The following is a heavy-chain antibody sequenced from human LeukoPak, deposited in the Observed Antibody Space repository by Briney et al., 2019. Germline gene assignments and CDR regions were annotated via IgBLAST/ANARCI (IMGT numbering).Heavy chain of an antibody. D-gene: IGHD3-22*01. J-gene: IGHJ4*02. CDR3: ARDAVRYDSSGYSDY. Sequence: GGSLRLSCPASGFTFSSYAMHWVRQAPGKGLEWVAVISYDGSNKYYADSVKGRFTISRDNSKNTLYLQMNSLRAEDTAVYYCARDAVRYDSSGYSDYWGQGTLVTVSS. V-gene: IGHV3-30-3*01. CDR1: GFTFSSYA. CDR2: ISYDGSNK.